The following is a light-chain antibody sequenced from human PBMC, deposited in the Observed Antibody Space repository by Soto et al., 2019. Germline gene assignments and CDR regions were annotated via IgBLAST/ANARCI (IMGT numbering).Light chain of an antibody. Sequence: QSALTQPRSVSGSPGQSVTVSCIGTSSDVGDYNSVSWYQQHPGKAPKLMIYDVSKRPSGVPDRFSGSKSGNPASLTMSGLQAEDEADYYCCSYVCGYSDVFGIGTKVTV. CDR2: DVS. V-gene: IGLV2-11*01. CDR1: SSDVGDYNS. J-gene: IGLJ1*01. CDR3: CSYVCGYSDV.